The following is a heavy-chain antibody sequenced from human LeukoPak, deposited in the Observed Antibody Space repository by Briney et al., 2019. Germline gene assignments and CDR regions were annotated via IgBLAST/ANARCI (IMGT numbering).Heavy chain of an antibody. J-gene: IGHJ6*02. V-gene: IGHV4-4*07. CDR3: ARANSYVSSYYYYYGMDV. CDR1: GGSISSYY. Sequence: SETLSLTCTVSGGSISSYYWSWIRQPAGKGLEWIGRIYTSGSTNYNPSLESRVTMSVDTSKNQFSLKLSSVTAADTAVYYCARANSYVSSYYYYYGMDVWGQGTTVTVSS. D-gene: IGHD5-18*01. CDR2: IYTSGST.